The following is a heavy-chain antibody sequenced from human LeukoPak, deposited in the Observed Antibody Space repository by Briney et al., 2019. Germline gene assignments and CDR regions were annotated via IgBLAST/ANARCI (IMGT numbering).Heavy chain of an antibody. V-gene: IGHV1-18*01. CDR1: GYTFTSYG. CDR3: ARGSGDFWSGYFAYYYYGMDV. Sequence: ASVKVSCKASGYTFTSYGINWVRQAPGQGLEWMGWISAYNGNTNYAQKLQGRVTMTTDTSTSTAYMELRSLRSDDTAVYYCARGSGDFWSGYFAYYYYGMDVWGQGTTVTVSS. CDR2: ISAYNGNT. D-gene: IGHD3-3*01. J-gene: IGHJ6*02.